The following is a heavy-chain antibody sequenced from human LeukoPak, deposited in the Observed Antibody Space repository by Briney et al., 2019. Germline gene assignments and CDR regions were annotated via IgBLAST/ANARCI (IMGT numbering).Heavy chain of an antibody. CDR1: GFTFSSYG. V-gene: IGHV3-33*01. CDR3: ARDRLYYDSSSGYYYYYYGMDV. CDR2: IWYDGSNK. Sequence: PGRSLRLSCAASGFTFSSYGTHWVRQAPGKGLEWVAVIWYDGSNKYYADSVKGRFTISRDNSKDTLYLQMNSLRAEDTAVYYCARDRLYYDSSSGYYYYYYGMDVWGQGTTVTVSS. D-gene: IGHD3-22*01. J-gene: IGHJ6*02.